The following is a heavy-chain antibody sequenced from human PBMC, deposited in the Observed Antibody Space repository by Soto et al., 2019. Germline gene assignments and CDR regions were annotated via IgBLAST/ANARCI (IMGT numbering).Heavy chain of an antibody. CDR2: ILYDGSIE. Sequence: LRLSCAASGFTFSTYDMNWVRQAPGKGLELVAVILYDGSIEHYADSVKGRFTVSRDNSKSTVYLQMNSLTPEDTAVYYCAREASVAALNWLDPWGQGTLVTVSS. CDR3: AREASVAALNWLDP. V-gene: IGHV3-30-3*01. CDR1: GFTFSTYD. J-gene: IGHJ5*02. D-gene: IGHD6-6*01.